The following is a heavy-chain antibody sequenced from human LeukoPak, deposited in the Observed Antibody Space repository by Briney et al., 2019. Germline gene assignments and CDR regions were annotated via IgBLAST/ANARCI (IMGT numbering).Heavy chain of an antibody. D-gene: IGHD4-17*01. J-gene: IGHJ6*03. Sequence: SETLSLTCTVSGDSISSTNYYWGWIRQPPGKGLEWIGEINHSGSTKYNPSLKSRVTISVDTSKKHFSLKLSSVTAADTAVYYCARHTDYGDYPDYYHYYMDVWGKGTTVTISS. V-gene: IGHV4-39*01. CDR3: ARHTDYGDYPDYYHYYMDV. CDR2: INHSGST. CDR1: GDSISSTNYY.